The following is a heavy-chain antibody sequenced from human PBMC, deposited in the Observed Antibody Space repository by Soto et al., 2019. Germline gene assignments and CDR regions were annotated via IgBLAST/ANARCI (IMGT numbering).Heavy chain of an antibody. D-gene: IGHD1-26*01. CDR3: AKDRGRATGAAPLDY. V-gene: IGHV3-30*18. CDR1: GFTFSSYG. Sequence: QVQLVESGGGVVQPGRSLRLSCAASGFTFSSYGMHWVREAPGKGLEWVAVISYDGSNKYYADSVKGRFTISRDNSKNTLYLQMNSLRAEDTAVYYCAKDRGRATGAAPLDYWGQGTLVTVSS. CDR2: ISYDGSNK. J-gene: IGHJ4*02.